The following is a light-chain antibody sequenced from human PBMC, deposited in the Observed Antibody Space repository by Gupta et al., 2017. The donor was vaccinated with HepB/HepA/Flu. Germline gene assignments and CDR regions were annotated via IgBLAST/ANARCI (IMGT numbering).Light chain of an antibody. CDR3: QQVDFSSGT. Sequence: DIVMTQSPDSLSVSLGERATINCKSSQSVLYGSNNKNYLDWFQRRPGQPPKLLIYWASTRESGVPDRFSGSGSGADFTLTSSSLQAEDVAVYYCQQVDFSSGTFGQGTKVEIK. J-gene: IGKJ1*01. CDR2: WAS. V-gene: IGKV4-1*01. CDR1: QSVLYGSNNKNY.